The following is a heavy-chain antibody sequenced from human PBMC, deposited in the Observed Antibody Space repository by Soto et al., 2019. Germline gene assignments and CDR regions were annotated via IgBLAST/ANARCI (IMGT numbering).Heavy chain of an antibody. D-gene: IGHD3-22*01. J-gene: IGHJ4*02. Sequence: QVQLQESGPGLVKPSQSLSLTCTVSGGSISSGDYYWSWIRQPPGKGLEWIGYIYYSGSTYYNPSLKSRVTLSVDTSMNQFSLKLISVTAADMAVYYCARVNSISIDYWVQGTLVTVSS. CDR2: IYYSGST. CDR3: ARVNSISIDY. V-gene: IGHV4-30-4*01. CDR1: GGSISSGDYY.